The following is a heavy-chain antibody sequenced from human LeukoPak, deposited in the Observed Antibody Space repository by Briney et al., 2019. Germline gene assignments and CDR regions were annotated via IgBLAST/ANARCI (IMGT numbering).Heavy chain of an antibody. CDR3: ARHEWQVGSTLDY. CDR1: GFTFSSYA. Sequence: PGGSLRLSCAASGFTFSSYAMSWVRQAPGKGLEWVSAISGSGGSTYYADSVKGRFTISRDNSKNTLYLQMNSLRAEDTAVYYCARHEWQVGSTLDYWGQGTLVTVSS. D-gene: IGHD6-19*01. V-gene: IGHV3-23*01. CDR2: ISGSGGST. J-gene: IGHJ4*02.